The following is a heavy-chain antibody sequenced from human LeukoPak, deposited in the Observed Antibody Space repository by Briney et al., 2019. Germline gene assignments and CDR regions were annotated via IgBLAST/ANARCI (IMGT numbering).Heavy chain of an antibody. Sequence: GGSLRLSCAASGFTFSSYSMNWVRQAPGKGLEWVSSVSGSGTGTYYADSVKGRFTTSRDNSKNTLFLQMNSLRAEDTAVYHCARDSVSGAFDYWGQGTLVTVSS. CDR1: GFTFSSYS. J-gene: IGHJ4*02. V-gene: IGHV3-23*01. CDR3: ARDSVSGAFDY. CDR2: VSGSGTGT. D-gene: IGHD3-10*01.